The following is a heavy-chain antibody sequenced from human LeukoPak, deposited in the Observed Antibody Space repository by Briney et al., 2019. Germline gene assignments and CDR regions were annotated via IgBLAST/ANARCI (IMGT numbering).Heavy chain of an antibody. D-gene: IGHD6-19*01. CDR3: ARGSVHIAVAGTSGFDY. Sequence: GGSLRLSCAASGFTFSSYSMNWVRQAPGKGLEWVSSISSSSSYIYYADSVKGRFTISRDNAKNSLYLQMNNLRAEDTAVYYCARGSVHIAVAGTSGFDYWGQGTLVTVSS. V-gene: IGHV3-21*01. J-gene: IGHJ4*02. CDR2: ISSSSSYI. CDR1: GFTFSSYS.